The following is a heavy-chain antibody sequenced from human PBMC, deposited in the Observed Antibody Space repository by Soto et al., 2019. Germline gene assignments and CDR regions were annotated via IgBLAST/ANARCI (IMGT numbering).Heavy chain of an antibody. CDR1: GFTFTSSA. CDR3: AAGGGMIEGYYYYYYGMDV. Sequence: QMQLVQSGPEVKKPGTSVKVSCKASGFTFTSSAMQWVRQARGQRLEWIGWIVVGSGNTNYAQKFQERVTITRDMSTSTAYMELSSLRSEDTAVYYCAAGGGMIEGYYYYYYGMDVWGQGTTVTVSS. CDR2: IVVGSGNT. V-gene: IGHV1-58*02. J-gene: IGHJ6*02. D-gene: IGHD3-22*01.